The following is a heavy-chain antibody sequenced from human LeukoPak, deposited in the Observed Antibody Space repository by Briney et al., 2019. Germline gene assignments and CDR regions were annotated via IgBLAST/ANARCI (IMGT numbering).Heavy chain of an antibody. CDR1: GYIFTSYF. CDR2: FDPEYGET. CDR3: ATVDDSSGYDGDY. J-gene: IGHJ4*02. D-gene: IGHD3-22*01. V-gene: IGHV1-24*01. Sequence: ASVKVSFKASGYIFTSYFMHWVRQAPGKGREWMGGFDPEYGETIYAQKFQGRVTMNEDTSTDTAYMELSSLRSEDTAMYHCATVDDSSGYDGDYWGQGTLVTVSS.